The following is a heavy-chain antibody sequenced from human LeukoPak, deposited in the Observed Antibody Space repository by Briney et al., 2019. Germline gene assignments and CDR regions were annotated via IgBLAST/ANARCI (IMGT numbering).Heavy chain of an antibody. CDR1: GGSFSGYY. CDR2: INHSGST. J-gene: IGHJ4*02. V-gene: IGHV4-34*01. CDR3: ARRQRGYSYGEFDY. Sequence: SETLSLTCAVYGGSFSGYYWSWIRQPPGKGLEWIGEINHSGSTNYNPSLKSRVTISVDTSKNQFSLKLSSATAADTAVYYCARRQRGYSYGEFDYWGQGTLVTVSS. D-gene: IGHD5-18*01.